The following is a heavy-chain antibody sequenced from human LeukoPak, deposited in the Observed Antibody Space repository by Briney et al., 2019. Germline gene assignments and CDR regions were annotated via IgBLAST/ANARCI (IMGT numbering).Heavy chain of an antibody. J-gene: IGHJ3*02. Sequence: PGGSLRLSCAASGFTFSSYGMHWVRQAPGKGLEWVAFIRYDGSNKYYADSVKGRFTISRDNSKNTLYLQMNSLRAEDTAVYYCAKGRSESYYDAFDIWGQGTMVTVSS. CDR2: IRYDGSNK. V-gene: IGHV3-30*02. D-gene: IGHD1-26*01. CDR1: GFTFSSYG. CDR3: AKGRSESYYDAFDI.